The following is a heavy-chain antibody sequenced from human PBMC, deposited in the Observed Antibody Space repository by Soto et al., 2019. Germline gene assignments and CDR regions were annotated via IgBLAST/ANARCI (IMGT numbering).Heavy chain of an antibody. CDR1: GGSISSGSYY. CDR3: ARHFNSGYVLYFDY. CDR2: IYYSGST. J-gene: IGHJ4*02. V-gene: IGHV4-61*01. D-gene: IGHD5-12*01. Sequence: PSETLSLTCAVSGGSISSGSYYWSWIRQPPGKGLECVGYIYYSGSTNYNPSLKSRVTISVDTSKNQFSLKLSSVTAADTAVYYCARHFNSGYVLYFDYWGQGTLVTVSS.